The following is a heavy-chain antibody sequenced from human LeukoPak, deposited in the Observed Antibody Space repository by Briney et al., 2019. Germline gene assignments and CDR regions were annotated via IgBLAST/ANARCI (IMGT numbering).Heavy chain of an antibody. V-gene: IGHV3-74*01. Sequence: GGSLRLSCAASGFTFSNYWMNWVRQAPGKGLVWVSRINSDGSYTSYADSVKGRFSISRDNAKNTQYLQMNSLRAEDTAVYYCVRGIAEKWGQGTLVTVSS. J-gene: IGHJ4*02. CDR1: GFTFSNYW. CDR2: INSDGSYT. D-gene: IGHD6-13*01. CDR3: VRGIAEK.